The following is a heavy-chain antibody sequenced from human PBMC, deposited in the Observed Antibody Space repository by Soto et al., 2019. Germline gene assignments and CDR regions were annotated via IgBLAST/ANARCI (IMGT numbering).Heavy chain of an antibody. Sequence: QVQLVQSGADVKAPGSSLKVSCKASGRTFNSYIFTWVRQAPGQGLEWMGRIIPVLGVTYYAQSFQGRVTTNADKSTTTDYMESSSLGSEDTAIYYCAKSANPGSATPSYYGIDVWGQGTTVTVSS. CDR2: IIPVLGVT. CDR3: AKSANPGSATPSYYGIDV. V-gene: IGHV1-69*02. J-gene: IGHJ6*02. CDR1: GRTFNSYI. D-gene: IGHD7-27*01.